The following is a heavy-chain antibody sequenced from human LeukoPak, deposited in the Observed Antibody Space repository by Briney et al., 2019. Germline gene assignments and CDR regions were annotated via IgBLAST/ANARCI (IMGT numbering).Heavy chain of an antibody. CDR2: IYYTGTT. J-gene: IGHJ4*02. Sequence: SETRSLTCTVSGGSISSYYWSWIRQPPEKRLEWIGFIYYTGTTNYNPSLKSRVTISVDTSRNQFSLKLSSVTAADTAIYYCARHAKSGSYDYRGQGTMVTVSS. V-gene: IGHV4-59*08. CDR1: GGSISSYY. D-gene: IGHD1-26*01. CDR3: ARHAKSGSYDY.